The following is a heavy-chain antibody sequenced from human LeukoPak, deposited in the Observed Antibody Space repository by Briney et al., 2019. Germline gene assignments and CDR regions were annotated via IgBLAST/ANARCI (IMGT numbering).Heavy chain of an antibody. CDR1: GFTVSTNY. J-gene: IGHJ4*02. D-gene: IGHD1-26*01. CDR3: AGASTRGLGTD. V-gene: IGHV3-66*01. Sequence: GGSLSLSCAASGFTVSTNYMSWVRQAPGKGLEWVSLIYIGGDTYYADSVKGRFTTSRDNSKNTLYLQMNSLRVEDTAVYYCAGASTRGLGTDWGQGTLVTVSS. CDR2: IYIGGDT.